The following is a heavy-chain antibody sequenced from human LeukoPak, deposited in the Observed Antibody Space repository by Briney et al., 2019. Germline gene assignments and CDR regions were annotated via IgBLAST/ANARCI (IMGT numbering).Heavy chain of an antibody. Sequence: GSLRLSCAASGFTVSSNYMGWVRQAPGKGLEWVSVIYSGGSTYYADSVKGRFTISRDNSKNTLYLQMNSLRAEDTAVYYCARGVGSSSPYALDVWGQGTTVTVSS. CDR1: GFTVSSNY. J-gene: IGHJ6*02. V-gene: IGHV3-53*01. CDR2: IYSGGST. D-gene: IGHD6-6*01. CDR3: ARGVGSSSPYALDV.